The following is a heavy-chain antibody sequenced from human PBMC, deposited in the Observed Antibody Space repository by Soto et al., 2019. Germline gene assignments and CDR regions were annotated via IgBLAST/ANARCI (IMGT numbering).Heavy chain of an antibody. CDR3: ALTTVNTYYYYGMDV. J-gene: IGHJ6*02. CDR1: GGSISSNSYY. CDR2: IYYSGST. V-gene: IGHV4-39*01. D-gene: IGHD4-17*01. Sequence: QLQLQESGPGLVKPSETLSLTCTVSGGSISSNSYYWGWIRQPPGKGLEWIGSIYYSGSTYYNPSLKSRVTLSVDTSKNQFSLKLSAVTAAYTAVYYCALTTVNTYYYYGMDVWGQGTTVTVSS.